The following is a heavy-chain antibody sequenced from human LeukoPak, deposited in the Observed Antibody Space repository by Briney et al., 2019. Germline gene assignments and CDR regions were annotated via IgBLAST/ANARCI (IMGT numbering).Heavy chain of an antibody. CDR1: GGSFSGYY. CDR2: INHSGST. D-gene: IGHD1-7*01. J-gene: IGHJ5*02. Sequence: SETLSLTCAVYGGSFSGYYWSWIRQPPGKGLEWIGEINHSGSTNYNPPLKSRVTISVDTSKNQFSLKLSSVTAADTAVYYCARGGPYNWNYQAGNWFDPWGQGTLVTVSS. V-gene: IGHV4-34*01. CDR3: ARGGPYNWNYQAGNWFDP.